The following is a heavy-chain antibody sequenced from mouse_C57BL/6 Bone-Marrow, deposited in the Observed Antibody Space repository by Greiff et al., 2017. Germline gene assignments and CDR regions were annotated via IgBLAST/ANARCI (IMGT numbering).Heavy chain of an antibody. CDR3: ARDQGFTIGAY. V-gene: IGHV3-6*01. J-gene: IGHJ3*01. Sequence: EVQLQESGPGLVKPSQSLSLTCSVTGYSITSGYYWNWIRQFPGNKLEWMGYISYDGSNNYNPSLKNRISITRDTSKNQFFLKLNSVTTEDTATYYCARDQGFTIGAYWGQGTLVTVSA. CDR2: ISYDGSN. CDR1: GYSITSGYY. D-gene: IGHD2-12*01.